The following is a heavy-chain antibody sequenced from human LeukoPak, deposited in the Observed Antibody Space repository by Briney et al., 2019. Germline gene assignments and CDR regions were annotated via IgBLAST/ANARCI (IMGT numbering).Heavy chain of an antibody. CDR3: ARDIVVVPAANA. CDR1: GFTFSSYW. D-gene: IGHD2-2*01. V-gene: IGHV3-74*01. CDR2: INSDGSST. Sequence: GGSLRLSCAASGFTFSSYWMHWVRHAPGKGLVWVSRINSDGSSTSYADSVKGRFTISRDNAKNTLYLQMNSLRAEDTAVYYCARDIVVVPAANAWGQGTLVTVSS. J-gene: IGHJ5*02.